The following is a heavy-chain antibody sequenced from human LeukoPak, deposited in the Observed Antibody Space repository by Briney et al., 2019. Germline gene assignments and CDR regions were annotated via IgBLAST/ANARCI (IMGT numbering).Heavy chain of an antibody. CDR3: ARADYWLPIDY. CDR2: INSDGSST. V-gene: IGHV3-74*01. D-gene: IGHD3-9*01. CDR1: GFTFSSYW. Sequence: TGGSLRLSCAASGFTFSSYWMHWVRQAPGKGLVWVSLINSDGSSTSYADSVKGRFTISRDNAKNTLYLQMNSLRAEDTAVYYCARADYWLPIDYWGQGTLVTVSS. J-gene: IGHJ4*02.